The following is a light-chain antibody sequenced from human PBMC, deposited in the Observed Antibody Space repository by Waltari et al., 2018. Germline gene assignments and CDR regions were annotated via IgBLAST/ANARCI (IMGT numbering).Light chain of an antibody. V-gene: IGKV1-5*03. CDR2: RAS. CDR1: QSVSNW. CDR3: QHYNSYPLT. J-gene: IGKJ4*01. Sequence: DIQLTQSPSPLLASVGARVPITCRASQSVSNWLAWYQQKPGKAPKLLIYRASILESGVPSRFSGSGSGTEFTLTISSLQPEDFATYFCQHYNSYPLTFGGGTKVDI.